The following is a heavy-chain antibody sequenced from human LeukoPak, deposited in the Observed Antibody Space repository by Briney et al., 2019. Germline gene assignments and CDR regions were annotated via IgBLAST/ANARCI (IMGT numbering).Heavy chain of an antibody. CDR3: AKDIGVADYYYYYMDV. Sequence: GGSLRLSCAASGFTFDDYAMHWVRQAPGKGLEWVSLISWDGGSTYYADSVKGRFTISRDNSKNSLYLQMNSLRAEDTALYYCAKDIGVADYYYYYMDVWSKGTTVTVSS. CDR1: GFTFDDYA. CDR2: ISWDGGST. D-gene: IGHD3-3*01. V-gene: IGHV3-43D*03. J-gene: IGHJ6*03.